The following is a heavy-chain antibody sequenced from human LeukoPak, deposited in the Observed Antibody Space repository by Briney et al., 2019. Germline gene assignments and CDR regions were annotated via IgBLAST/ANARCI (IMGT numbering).Heavy chain of an antibody. D-gene: IGHD5-18*01. J-gene: IGHJ4*02. CDR2: INPTSGGT. V-gene: IGHV1-2*02. CDR3: ARDPGYSSPRGDY. CDR1: GYTFTGYY. Sequence: ASVKVSCKASGYTFTGYYMHWVRQAPGQGLEWMGWINPTSGGTKYAQKFQGRVTMTRDTSISTAYMELSRLRSDDTAVYYCARDPGYSSPRGDYWGQGTLVTVSS.